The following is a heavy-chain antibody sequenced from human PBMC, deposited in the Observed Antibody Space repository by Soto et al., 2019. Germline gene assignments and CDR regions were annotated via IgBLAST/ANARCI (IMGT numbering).Heavy chain of an antibody. CDR3: ARDPPRYCSSTSCYSDY. Sequence: GGSLRLSCEASGFTFSRVSMNWVRQVPGKGLEWVASISSGSSDTWYADSVKGRFIISRDNAQNSLFLQMNTLRPEDTAMYYCARDPPRYCSSTSCYSDYWGQGTLVTVSS. CDR1: GFTFSRVS. V-gene: IGHV3-21*01. CDR2: ISSGSSDT. D-gene: IGHD2-2*01. J-gene: IGHJ4*02.